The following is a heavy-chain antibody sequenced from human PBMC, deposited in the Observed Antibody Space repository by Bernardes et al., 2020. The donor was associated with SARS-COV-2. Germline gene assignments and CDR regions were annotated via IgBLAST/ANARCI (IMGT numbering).Heavy chain of an antibody. V-gene: IGHV4-4*07. Sequence: SEALSLTCTVSGGSINSSYWSWIRQPAGKGLEWIGRIYTSGSSNYNPSLKSRVTMSVDMSKNQFSLRLSSVTAADTAVYYCARVVPYTTSSYYFDYWGQGTLVTVSS. D-gene: IGHD6-6*01. J-gene: IGHJ4*02. CDR1: GGSINSSY. CDR2: IYTSGSS. CDR3: ARVVPYTTSSYYFDY.